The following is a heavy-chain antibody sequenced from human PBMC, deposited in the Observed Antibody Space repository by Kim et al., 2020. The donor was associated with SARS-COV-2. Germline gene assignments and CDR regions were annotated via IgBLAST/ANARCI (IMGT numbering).Heavy chain of an antibody. CDR1: GFTFSSYA. Sequence: GGSLRLSCAASGFTFSSYAMSWVRQAPGKGLEWVSAISGSGGSTYYADSVKGRFTISRDNSKNTLYLQMNSLRAEDTAVYYCAKDPKWLLPSIDAFDIWGQGTMVTVSS. D-gene: IGHD3-22*01. CDR3: AKDPKWLLPSIDAFDI. V-gene: IGHV3-23*01. CDR2: ISGSGGST. J-gene: IGHJ3*02.